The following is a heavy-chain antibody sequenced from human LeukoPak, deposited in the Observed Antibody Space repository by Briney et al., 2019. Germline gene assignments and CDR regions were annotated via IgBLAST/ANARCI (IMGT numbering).Heavy chain of an antibody. CDR3: AKGDFYGSGRDYYYYMDV. Sequence: GGSLRLSCAASGFTFSSNGMSWVRQAPGKGLEWVSAISGSGGSTNYADSVKGRFTISRDNSKNTLYLQMNSLRAEDTAVYNCAKGDFYGSGRDYYYYMDVWGKGTTVTISS. CDR2: ISGSGGST. J-gene: IGHJ6*03. D-gene: IGHD3-10*01. V-gene: IGHV3-23*01. CDR1: GFTFSSNG.